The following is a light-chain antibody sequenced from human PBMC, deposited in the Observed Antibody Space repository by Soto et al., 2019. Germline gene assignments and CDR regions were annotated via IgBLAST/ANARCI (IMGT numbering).Light chain of an antibody. CDR2: KAS. V-gene: IGKV1-5*03. CDR1: QMISVW. Sequence: DIQMTQSPSTLSASVGDRVTITCRASQMISVWLAWYQQRPGKAPKLLIAKASNVESAVPSRSSGSGSETEFTLTSSSLQPDDFATYYYLQYTSFPWTFGQGTKVE. CDR3: LQYTSFPWT. J-gene: IGKJ1*01.